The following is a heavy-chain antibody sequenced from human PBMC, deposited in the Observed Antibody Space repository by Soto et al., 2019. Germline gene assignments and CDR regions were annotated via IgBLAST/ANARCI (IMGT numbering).Heavy chain of an antibody. D-gene: IGHD2-15*01. J-gene: IGHJ5*02. CDR1: GYTFTSYV. CDR3: ARQPGVVVAANWFDA. CDR2: ISAYNGKT. Sequence: ASVKVSCKASGYTFTSYVISWVRQAPGQGLEWMGWISAYNGKTNYAQKLQGRVTMTTDTSTSTAYMELRSLTSDDMAVYYCARQPGVVVAANWFDAWGQGTLVTVSS. V-gene: IGHV1-18*03.